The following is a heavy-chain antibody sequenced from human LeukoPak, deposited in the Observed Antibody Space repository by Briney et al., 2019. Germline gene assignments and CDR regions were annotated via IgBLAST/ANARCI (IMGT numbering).Heavy chain of an antibody. CDR1: GFSVSSYY. V-gene: IGHV3-53*01. CDR3: SKGQELDDGVLES. CDR2: IYTDGTT. Sequence: GGSLRLSCAASGFSVSSYYMSWVRQAPGMGLEWVSFIYTDGTTKYADSVKGRFTISRDNSKSTVYLQMNSLSAEDTAIYYCSKGQELDDGVLESWGRGTLVTVSS. D-gene: IGHD1-1*01. J-gene: IGHJ4*02.